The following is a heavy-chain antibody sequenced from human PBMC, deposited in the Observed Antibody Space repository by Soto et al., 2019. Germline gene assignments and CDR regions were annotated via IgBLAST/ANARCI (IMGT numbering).Heavy chain of an antibody. D-gene: IGHD3-3*01. CDR2: IYSSGNT. Sequence: SETLSLTCTVSGGSISSGDYYWSWIRQPAGKGLEWIGRIYSSGNTKYNPSLQSRVTMSLDTSNNQFSLRLTSVTAADTAVYYCARGQRFSDWFDPWGHGTLVTAPQ. CDR1: GGSISSGDYY. CDR3: ARGQRFSDWFDP. J-gene: IGHJ5*02. V-gene: IGHV4-61*02.